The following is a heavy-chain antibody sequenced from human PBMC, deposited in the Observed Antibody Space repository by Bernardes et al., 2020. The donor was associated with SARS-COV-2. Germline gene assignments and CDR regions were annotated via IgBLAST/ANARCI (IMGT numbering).Heavy chain of an antibody. Sequence: GGSLRLSCAASGFTFTSSWMHWVRQAPGKGLEWVSRINSDGSSTSNADSVKGRFTISRDNAKNTLYLQMNSLRAEDTAVYYCARVGGARYFDYWGQGILVTVSS. J-gene: IGHJ4*02. V-gene: IGHV3-74*01. CDR1: GFTFTSSW. CDR3: ARVGGARYFDY. D-gene: IGHD6-25*01. CDR2: INSDGSST.